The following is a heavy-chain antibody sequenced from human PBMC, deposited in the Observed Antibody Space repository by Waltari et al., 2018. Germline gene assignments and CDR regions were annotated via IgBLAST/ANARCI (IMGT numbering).Heavy chain of an antibody. V-gene: IGHV4-34*01. CDR2: INHSGST. CDR1: GGSFSGYY. CDR3: ARVSLYYYDSSGYYYYYYGMDV. D-gene: IGHD3-22*01. Sequence: QVQLQQWGAGLLKPSETLSLTCAVYGGSFSGYYWSWIRQPPGKGTEWIGEINHSGSTNYNPSLKSRVTISVDTSKNQFSLKLSSVTAADTAVYYCARVSLYYYDSSGYYYYYYGMDVWGQGTTVTVSS. J-gene: IGHJ6*02.